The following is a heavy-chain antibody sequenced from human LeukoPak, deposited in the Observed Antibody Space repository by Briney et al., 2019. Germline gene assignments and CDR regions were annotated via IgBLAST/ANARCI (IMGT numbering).Heavy chain of an antibody. V-gene: IGHV3-7*01. Sequence: GGSLRLSCAASGFTFSTYAMTWVRQAPGKGLEWVANINYDGSEKYYVDSVRGRFTISRDNARNSLFLQMNSLRAEDTAVYYCARFCSGSSCSIRGFDYWGQGTLVTVFS. CDR1: GFTFSTYA. D-gene: IGHD2-2*01. J-gene: IGHJ4*02. CDR3: ARFCSGSSCSIRGFDY. CDR2: INYDGSEK.